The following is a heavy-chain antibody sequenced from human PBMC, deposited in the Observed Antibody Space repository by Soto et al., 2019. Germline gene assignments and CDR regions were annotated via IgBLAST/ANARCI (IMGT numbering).Heavy chain of an antibody. Sequence: SETLSLTCTVSGGSISSGGYYWSWIRQHPGKGLEWIGYIYYSGSTYYNPSLKSRVTISVDTSKNQFSLKLSSVTAADTAVYYCARGRGVAATDLFDYWGQGTLVTVSS. V-gene: IGHV4-31*03. CDR1: GGSISSGGYY. CDR2: IYYSGST. CDR3: ARGRGVAATDLFDY. D-gene: IGHD2-15*01. J-gene: IGHJ4*02.